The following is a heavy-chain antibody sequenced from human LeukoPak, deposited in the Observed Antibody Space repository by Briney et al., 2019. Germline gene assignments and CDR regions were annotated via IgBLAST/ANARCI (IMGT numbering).Heavy chain of an antibody. J-gene: IGHJ6*02. V-gene: IGHV3-30*18. CDR3: AKHSVLRSYYGMDV. CDR1: GFTFSSYG. CDR2: ISYDGSNK. D-gene: IGHD5/OR15-5a*01. Sequence: GGSPRLSCAASGFTFSSYGMHWVRQAPGKGLEWVAVISYDGSNKYYADSVKGRFTISRDNSKNTLYLQMNSLRAEDTAVYYCAKHSVLRSYYGMDVWGQGTTVTVSS.